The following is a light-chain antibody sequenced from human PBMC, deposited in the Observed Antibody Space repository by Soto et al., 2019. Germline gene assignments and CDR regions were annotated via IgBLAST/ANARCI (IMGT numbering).Light chain of an antibody. CDR1: SSNIGADSD. CDR3: QSYDSSLSGPVV. J-gene: IGLJ3*02. V-gene: IGLV1-40*01. CDR2: ANV. Sequence: QAVVTQPPSVSGAPGQRVTISCTGSSSNIGADSDVHWYQQLPGTAPKLLIYANVNRPSGVPDRFSGPRSGTSASLAITGLQSEDEADYYCQSYDSSLSGPVVFGGGTKLTVL.